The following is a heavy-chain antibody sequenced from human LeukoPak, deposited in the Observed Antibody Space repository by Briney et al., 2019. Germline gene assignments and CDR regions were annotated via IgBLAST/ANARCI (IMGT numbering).Heavy chain of an antibody. V-gene: IGHV1-46*01. J-gene: IGHJ6*03. CDR2: INPSDGAT. CDR3: ASGSGGSGSYYKDYMDV. CDR1: GYTFTMYY. D-gene: IGHD3-10*01. Sequence: GASVKVSCKASGYTFTMYYIHWVRQAPGQGLEWMGMINPSDGATTYAQRFQGRVTMTRDMSTSTVYMELSSLRSEDTAVYYCASGSGGSGSYYKDYMDVWGKGTTVTVSS.